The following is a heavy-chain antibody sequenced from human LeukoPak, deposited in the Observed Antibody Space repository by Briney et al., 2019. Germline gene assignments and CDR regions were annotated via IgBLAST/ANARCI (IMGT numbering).Heavy chain of an antibody. V-gene: IGHV3-21*01. D-gene: IGHD3-10*01. J-gene: IGHJ4*02. CDR3: ARGWITMVRGVDY. CDR1: GFTFSSYS. Sequence: GGSLRLSCAASGFTFSSYSMNWVRQAPGKGLEWVSSISSSSSYIYYADSVKGRFTISRNNAKNSLYLQMNSLRAEDTAVYYCARGWITMVRGVDYWGQGTLVTVSS. CDR2: ISSSSSYI.